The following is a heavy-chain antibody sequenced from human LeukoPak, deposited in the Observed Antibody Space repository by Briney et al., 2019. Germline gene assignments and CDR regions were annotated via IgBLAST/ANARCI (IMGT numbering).Heavy chain of an antibody. V-gene: IGHV3-21*01. CDR1: GFTFSSYS. J-gene: IGHJ4*02. D-gene: IGHD6-19*01. CDR2: ISSSSNYI. Sequence: GGSLRLSCAASGFTFSSYSMNCVRQAPGKGLEWVSSISSSSNYIYYADSVKGRFTISRDNAKNSLYLQMNSLRAEDTAVYYCARLPAVAGAYVQDYWGQGTLVTVSS. CDR3: ARLPAVAGAYVQDY.